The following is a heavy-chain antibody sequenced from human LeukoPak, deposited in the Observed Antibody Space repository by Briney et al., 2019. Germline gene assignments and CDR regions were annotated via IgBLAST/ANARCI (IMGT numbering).Heavy chain of an antibody. J-gene: IGHJ4*02. V-gene: IGHV3-74*01. CDR3: AKDEGYCSSTSCYTSTYFDY. CDR2: INPDGSTT. CDR1: GFTFITYW. D-gene: IGHD2-2*02. Sequence: GSLRLSCAASGFTFITYWMHWVRQAPGKGLVWVSRINPDGSTTSYADSVKGRFTVSRDNAKNTLYLQMNSLRAEDTAVYYCAKDEGYCSSTSCYTSTYFDYWGQGTLVTVSS.